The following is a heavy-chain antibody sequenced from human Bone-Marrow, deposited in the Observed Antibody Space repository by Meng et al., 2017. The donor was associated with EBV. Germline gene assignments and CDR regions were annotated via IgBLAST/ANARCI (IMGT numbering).Heavy chain of an antibody. CDR3: AREAPDGYNPMPPVY. D-gene: IGHD5-24*01. Sequence: QVQLVQSGSEWKTPGASVKVSCKASGYTFTSYAMKWVRQAPGQGLEWMGWINTNTGNPTYAQGFTGRFVFSLDTSVSTAYLQISSLKAEDTAVYYCAREAPDGYNPMPPVYWGQGTLVTVSS. CDR2: INTNTGNP. J-gene: IGHJ4*02. CDR1: GYTFTSYA. V-gene: IGHV7-4-1*02.